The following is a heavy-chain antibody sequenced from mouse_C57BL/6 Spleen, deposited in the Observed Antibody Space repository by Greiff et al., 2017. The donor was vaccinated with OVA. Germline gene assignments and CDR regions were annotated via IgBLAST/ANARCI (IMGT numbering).Heavy chain of an antibody. Sequence: QVHVKQSGAELARPGASVKMSCKASGYTFTSYTMHWVKQRPGRGLEWIGYINPSSGYTKYNQKFKDKATLTADKSSSTAYMQLSSLTSEDSAVYYCARGEGYFDVWGTGTTVTVSS. CDR1: GYTFTSYT. CDR2: INPSSGYT. J-gene: IGHJ1*03. V-gene: IGHV1-4*01. CDR3: ARGEGYFDV.